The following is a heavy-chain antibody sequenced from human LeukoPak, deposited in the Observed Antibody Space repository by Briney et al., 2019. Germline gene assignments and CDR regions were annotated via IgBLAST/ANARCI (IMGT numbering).Heavy chain of an antibody. D-gene: IGHD6-13*01. CDR3: VRDPSYGSSWYYYMDV. Sequence: PGGSLRLSCAASGFTFSSYAMSWVRQAPGKGLEWVSYISSSSFKIGYADSVKGRFTISRDNSKNSLYLQMDSLRVEDTAVYYCVRDPSYGSSWYYYMDVWGKGTTVTVSS. J-gene: IGHJ6*03. V-gene: IGHV3-48*04. CDR2: ISSSSFKI. CDR1: GFTFSSYA.